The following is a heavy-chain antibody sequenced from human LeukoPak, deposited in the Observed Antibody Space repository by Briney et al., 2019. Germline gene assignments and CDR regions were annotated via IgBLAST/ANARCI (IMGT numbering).Heavy chain of an antibody. CDR1: GGSISSSSYY. CDR2: IYYSGST. Sequence: KTSETLSLTCTVSGGSISSSSYYWGWIRQPPGKGLEWIGSIYYSGSTYYNPSLKSRVTISVDTSKNQFSLKLNSVTAADTAVYYCARHQWLVDDVFDVWGQGTMVTVSS. CDR3: ARHQWLVDDVFDV. D-gene: IGHD6-19*01. J-gene: IGHJ3*01. V-gene: IGHV4-39*01.